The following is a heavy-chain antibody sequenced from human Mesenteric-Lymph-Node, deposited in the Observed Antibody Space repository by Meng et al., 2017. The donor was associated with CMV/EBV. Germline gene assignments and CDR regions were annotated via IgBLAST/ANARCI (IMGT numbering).Heavy chain of an antibody. V-gene: IGHV3-23*01. CDR3: ARERGINC. CDR1: GFTFSSYG. D-gene: IGHD1-14*01. J-gene: IGHJ4*02. CDR2: ITTGGFTT. Sequence: GGSLRLSCAASGFTFSSYGMSWVRQAPEKGLEWVSAITTGGFTTYYADSVKGRFTISRDNSKNTLFLQMNSLRLEDTAVYYCARERGINCWGQGTLVTVSS.